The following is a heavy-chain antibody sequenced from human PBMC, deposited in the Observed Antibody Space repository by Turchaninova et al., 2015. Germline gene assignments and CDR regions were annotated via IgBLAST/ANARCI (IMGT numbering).Heavy chain of an antibody. CDR2: VYYRGRF. V-gene: IGHV4-30-2*01. D-gene: IGHD6-19*01. J-gene: IGHJ4*02. CDR1: GASVSRAGYS. CDR3: ARGEGYSSGGPPYYFDS. Sequence: QLQLQGSGSGLVKPSPTLSLTCAVSGASVSRAGYSWNWIRQPPGNGLEWVGYVYYRGRFLYNTSLKNRVTISVDKSKSQFSLKLSSVTAADTAVYFCARGEGYSSGGPPYYFDSWGQGTLVTVSS.